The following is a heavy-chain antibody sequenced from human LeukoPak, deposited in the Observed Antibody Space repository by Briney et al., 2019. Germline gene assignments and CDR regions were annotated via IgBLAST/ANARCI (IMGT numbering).Heavy chain of an antibody. V-gene: IGHV4-39*01. D-gene: IGHD3-10*01. CDR3: ARKPILGSGRHWYYFDY. Sequence: SETLSLTCTVSGVSLSSSSYYWGWIRQPPETGLEWIASISYSRTTYYNPSLKSRVTIVIDTPKNQFSLNLSSVTAADTAVYFCARKPILGSGRHWYYFDYWGEGSLVTVSS. CDR2: ISYSRTT. CDR1: GVSLSSSSYY. J-gene: IGHJ4*02.